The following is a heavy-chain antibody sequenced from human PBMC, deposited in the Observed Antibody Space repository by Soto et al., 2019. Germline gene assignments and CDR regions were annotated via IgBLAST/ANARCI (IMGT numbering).Heavy chain of an antibody. V-gene: IGHV3-74*01. CDR3: ARGSSHHASDI. Sequence: EVQLVESGGDLVQPGGSLRLSCAASESTFRGYWMHWVRQAPGKGLVWVSRVNGDGSGTIYGDSVKGRFTVSRDNPKNTLFLQMNSLRVDDTAIYYCARGSSHHASDIWGQGTMVTVSS. J-gene: IGHJ3*02. CDR2: VNGDGSGT. CDR1: ESTFRGYW.